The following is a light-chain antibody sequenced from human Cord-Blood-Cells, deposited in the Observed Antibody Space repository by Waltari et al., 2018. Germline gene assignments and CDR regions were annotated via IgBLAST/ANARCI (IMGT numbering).Light chain of an antibody. Sequence: QSALTQPAPVSGSPGQSITTSCPGTRSDVGLSYLVSWYHQHPGKAPKLMIYEGSKRPSGVSNRFSGSKSGNTASLTISGLQAEDDADYYCCSYAGSSIWVFGGGTKLTVL. CDR3: CSYAGSSIWV. J-gene: IGLJ3*02. V-gene: IGLV2-23*01. CDR1: RSDVGLSYL. CDR2: EGS.